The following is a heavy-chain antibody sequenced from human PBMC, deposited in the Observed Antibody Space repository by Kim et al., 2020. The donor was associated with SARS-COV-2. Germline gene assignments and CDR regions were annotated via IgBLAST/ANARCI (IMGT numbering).Heavy chain of an antibody. J-gene: IGHJ4*02. D-gene: IGHD5-18*01. CDR2: IIPIFGTA. CDR1: GGTFSSYA. Sequence: SVKVSCKASGGTFSSYAISWVRQAPGQGLEWMGGIIPIFGTANYAQKFQGRVTITADESTSTAYMELSSLRSEDTAVYYCARDNGGWGRGYSYGSFDYWGQGTLVTVSS. V-gene: IGHV1-69*13. CDR3: ARDNGGWGRGYSYGSFDY.